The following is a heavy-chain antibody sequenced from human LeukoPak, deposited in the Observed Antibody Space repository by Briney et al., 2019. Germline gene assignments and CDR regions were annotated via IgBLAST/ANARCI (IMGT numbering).Heavy chain of an antibody. V-gene: IGHV1-69*04. Sequence: SVKVSCKASGGTFSSYAISWVRQAPGQGPEWMGRIIPILGIANYAQKFQGRVTITADKSTSTAYMELSSLRSEDTAVYYCARESPYLGYCSGGSCYYYGMDVWGQGTTVTVSS. CDR3: ARESPYLGYCSGGSCYYYGMDV. J-gene: IGHJ6*02. CDR2: IIPILGIA. D-gene: IGHD2-15*01. CDR1: GGTFSSYA.